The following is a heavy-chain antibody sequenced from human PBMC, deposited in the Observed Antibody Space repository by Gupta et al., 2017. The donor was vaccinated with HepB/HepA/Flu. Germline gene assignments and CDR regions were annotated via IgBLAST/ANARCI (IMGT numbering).Heavy chain of an antibody. CDR1: GLTFSASV. Sequence: EVQLVESGGGLVQPGGSLKLSCAASGLTFSASVMQWVRQASGKGLEWVGRIRTKADSYATAYAASVTGRFTISRDDSKNTAFLQMNSLKTEDTAVYYCATSTVTARQNYYFYSMDVWGQETTVSVSS. D-gene: IGHD4-17*01. J-gene: IGHJ6*02. CDR3: ATSTVTARQNYYFYSMDV. CDR2: IRTKADSYAT. V-gene: IGHV3-73*01.